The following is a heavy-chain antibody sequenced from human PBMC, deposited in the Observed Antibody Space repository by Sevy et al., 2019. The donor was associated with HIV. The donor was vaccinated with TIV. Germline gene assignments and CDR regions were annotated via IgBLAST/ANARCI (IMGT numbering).Heavy chain of an antibody. J-gene: IGHJ6*02. D-gene: IGHD5-18*01. V-gene: IGHV3-9*01. CDR1: GSGFRFDDYA. Sequence: GGSLRLSCVASGSGFRFDDYAMNWVRQAPGKGLEWVAGISWNGFSTGYGDSVKGRATISRDNVKNSVFLQMNNLRDEDTALYYCAKDTVPVGYRFDYQYTYYYGMDVWGQGTTVTVSS. CDR2: ISWNGFST. CDR3: AKDTVPVGYRFDYQYTYYYGMDV.